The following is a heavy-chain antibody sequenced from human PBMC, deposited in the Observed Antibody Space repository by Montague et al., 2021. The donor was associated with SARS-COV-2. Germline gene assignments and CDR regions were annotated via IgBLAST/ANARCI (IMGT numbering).Heavy chain of an antibody. D-gene: IGHD1-1*01. Sequence: SETLSLTCAVYGGSFSDYHWTWIRQSPGGGLEWIGQINYGGSTXYNPSLRSRVTISIDTSKNQFSLKLTSVTAADTAVYYCARGAPGYWGQGTLVTASS. V-gene: IGHV4-34*01. J-gene: IGHJ4*02. CDR3: ARGAPGY. CDR1: GGSFSDYH. CDR2: INYGGST.